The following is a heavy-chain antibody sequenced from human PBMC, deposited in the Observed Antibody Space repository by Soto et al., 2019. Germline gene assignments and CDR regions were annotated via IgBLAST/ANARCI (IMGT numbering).Heavy chain of an antibody. D-gene: IGHD3-10*01. CDR2: INPSGGST. J-gene: IGHJ4*02. V-gene: IGHV1-46*01. CDR3: ARVQHPAYFDY. CDR1: GYSFTSHY. Sequence: ASVKVSCKAIGYSFTSHYMHWVRQAPGQGLEWMGIINPSGGSTSYAQKFQGRVTMTRDTSTGTVYMELSSLSSEDTAVYYCARVQHPAYFDYWGQGTPVTVSS.